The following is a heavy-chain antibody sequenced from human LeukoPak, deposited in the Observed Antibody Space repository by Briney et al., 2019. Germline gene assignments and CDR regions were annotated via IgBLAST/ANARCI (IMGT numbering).Heavy chain of an antibody. Sequence: GESLRLSCAASGFTFSNAWMSWVRQAPGKGLEWVGRIKSKTDGGTTDYAAPVKGRFTISRDDSKNTLYLQMNSLRAEDTAVYYCAREGRSDYDFWSGYSTYYFDYWGQGTLVTVSS. CDR3: AREGRSDYDFWSGYSTYYFDY. CDR2: IKSKTDGGTT. J-gene: IGHJ4*02. D-gene: IGHD3-3*01. V-gene: IGHV3-15*01. CDR1: GFTFSNAW.